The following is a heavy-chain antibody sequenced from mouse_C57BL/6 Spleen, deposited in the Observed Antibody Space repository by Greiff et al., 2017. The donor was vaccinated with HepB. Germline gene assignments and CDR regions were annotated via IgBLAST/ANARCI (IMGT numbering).Heavy chain of an antibody. J-gene: IGHJ1*03. CDR3: AYYYGSSYAAGWYFDV. D-gene: IGHD1-1*01. CDR1: GYTFTSYW. V-gene: IGHV1-74*01. Sequence: QVQLKQPGAELVKPGASVKVSCKASGYTFTSYWMHWVKQRPGQGLEWIGRIHPSDSDTNYNQKFKGKATLTVDKSSSTAYMQLSSLTSEDSAVYDCAYYYGSSYAAGWYFDVWGTGTTVTVSS. CDR2: IHPSDSDT.